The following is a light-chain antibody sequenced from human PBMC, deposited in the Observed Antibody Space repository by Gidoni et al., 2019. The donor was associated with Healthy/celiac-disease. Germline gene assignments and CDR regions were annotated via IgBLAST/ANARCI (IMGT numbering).Light chain of an antibody. CDR1: QSVSSN. J-gene: IGKJ1*01. V-gene: IGKV3-15*01. CDR3: QQYNNWPEWT. CDR2: GAS. Sequence: EIVMTQSPATLSVSPGERATLSCRASQSVSSNLAWYQQNPGQAPRLLIYGASTRATGIPARFSGSGSGTEFTLTISSLQSEDFAVYYCQQYNNWPEWTFXQXTKVXIK.